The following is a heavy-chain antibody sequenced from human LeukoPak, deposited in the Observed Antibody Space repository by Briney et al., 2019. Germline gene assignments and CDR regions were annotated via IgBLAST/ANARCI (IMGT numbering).Heavy chain of an antibody. CDR3: CGNMYNYIDV. D-gene: IGHD4-23*01. Sequence: SLRLSCAASGFTFSTYAMSWVRHPPGRGLEWVASISGNGTTTNYSDSVKGRLTISTDNSKKPAFLQMNSLITAHPCVYYLCGNMYNYIDVWGKGTTVTVSS. CDR2: ISGNGTTT. V-gene: IGHV3-23*01. CDR1: GFTFSTYA. J-gene: IGHJ6*03.